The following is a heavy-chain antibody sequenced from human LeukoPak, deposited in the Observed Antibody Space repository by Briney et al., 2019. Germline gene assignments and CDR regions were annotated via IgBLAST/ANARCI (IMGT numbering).Heavy chain of an antibody. CDR1: GYTFTGYY. V-gene: IGHV1-2*02. J-gene: IGHJ5*02. D-gene: IGHD2-2*01. CDR3: ASEVVVVPAANWFDT. Sequence: ASVKVSCKASGYTFTGYYMHWVRQAPGQGLEWMGWINPNSGGTNYAQKFQGRVTMTRDTSISTAYMELSRLRSDDTAVYYCASEVVVVPAANWFDTLGQGTLVTLSS. CDR2: INPNSGGT.